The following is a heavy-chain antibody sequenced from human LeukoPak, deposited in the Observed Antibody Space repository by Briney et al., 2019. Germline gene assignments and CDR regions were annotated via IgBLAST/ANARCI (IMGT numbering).Heavy chain of an antibody. CDR3: ARDPHYYGSGTSHYYYMDV. CDR2: ISAYNGNT. V-gene: IGHV1-18*01. D-gene: IGHD3-10*01. CDR1: GYTFTNYG. J-gene: IGHJ6*03. Sequence: GASVKASCKASGYTFTNYGISWVRQAPGQGLEWMGWISAYNGNTNYAQKLQGRVTMTTDTSTSTAYMELRSLTSDDTAVYYCARDPHYYGSGTSHYYYMDVWGKGTTVTVSS.